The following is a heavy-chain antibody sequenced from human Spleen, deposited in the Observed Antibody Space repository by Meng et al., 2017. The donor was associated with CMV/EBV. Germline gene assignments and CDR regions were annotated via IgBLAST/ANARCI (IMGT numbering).Heavy chain of an antibody. J-gene: IGHJ1*01. CDR3: ATRMGTGYTND. D-gene: IGHD6-13*01. CDR2: ISGSGGRT. CDR1: RFTFSSYA. Sequence: GESLKISCAASRFTFSSYAMSWVRQAPGKGLEWVSAISGSGGRTYYADSVKGRFTISRDNVENSLFLQMDSLRVEDTAVYYCATRMGTGYTNDWGQGTLVTVSS. V-gene: IGHV3-23*01.